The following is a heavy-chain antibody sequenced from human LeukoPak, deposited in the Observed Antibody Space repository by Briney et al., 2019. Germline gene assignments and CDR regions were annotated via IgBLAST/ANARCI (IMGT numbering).Heavy chain of an antibody. J-gene: IGHJ4*02. Sequence: ASVKVSCKASGYTFTSYYMHWVRQAPGQGLEWMGIINPSGGSASYAQKFQGRVTMTRDMSTSTVYMELSSLRSEDTAVYYCAREGPGRDPQPSRDYDYVWGSYPHGEPTDYWGQGTLVTVSS. D-gene: IGHD3-16*02. CDR1: GYTFTSYY. CDR3: AREGPGRDPQPSRDYDYVWGSYPHGEPTDY. CDR2: INPSGGSA. V-gene: IGHV1-46*01.